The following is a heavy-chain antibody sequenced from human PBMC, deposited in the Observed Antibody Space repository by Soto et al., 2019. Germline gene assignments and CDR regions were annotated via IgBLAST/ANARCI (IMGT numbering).Heavy chain of an antibody. CDR1: GFTFSDYY. Sequence: QVQLVESGGGLVKPGGSLRLSCAASGFTFSDYYMSWIRQAPGKGLEWVSYISSSSNIIYYTDSVKGRFTISRDNAKNSLYLQMNSLRAEDTAVYYCASSTRGHSGYYSHAFDTWGQGTMVTVSS. V-gene: IGHV3-11*01. J-gene: IGHJ3*02. D-gene: IGHD5-12*01. CDR2: ISSSSNII. CDR3: ASSTRGHSGYYSHAFDT.